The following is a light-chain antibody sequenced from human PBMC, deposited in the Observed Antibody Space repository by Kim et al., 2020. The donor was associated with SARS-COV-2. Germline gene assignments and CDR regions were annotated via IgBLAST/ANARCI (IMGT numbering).Light chain of an antibody. CDR2: QDS. CDR1: KLGDKY. Sequence: VSPGQTASMTGSGDKLGDKYACWYQQKPGQSHVLVIYQDSKRPSGIPERFSGSNSGNTDTLTISGTQAMDEADYYCQAWDSSIYVFGTGTKVTVL. J-gene: IGLJ1*01. CDR3: QAWDSSIYV. V-gene: IGLV3-1*01.